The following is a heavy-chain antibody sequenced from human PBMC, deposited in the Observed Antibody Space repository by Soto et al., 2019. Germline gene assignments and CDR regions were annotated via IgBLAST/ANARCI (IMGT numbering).Heavy chain of an antibody. CDR2: IHPGGST. V-gene: IGHV4-4*02. Sequence: PSDPLSLTCLLSGASISSIAWWSWVRQSPGKGLEWIGEIHPGGSTNYNPSLKSRVIISVHKSKNQFSLKMSSVTAANTAVYYCASANSNWLDPWGQGTFVTGS. CDR1: GASISSIAW. CDR3: ASANSNWLDP. D-gene: IGHD1-1*01. J-gene: IGHJ5*02.